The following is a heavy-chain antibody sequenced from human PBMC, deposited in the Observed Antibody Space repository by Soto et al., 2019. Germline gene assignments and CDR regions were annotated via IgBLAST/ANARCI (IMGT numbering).Heavy chain of an antibody. CDR3: ARTRPGLWSGYYKGGDAFDI. D-gene: IGHD3-3*01. V-gene: IGHV4-59*01. CDR1: GGSISSYY. CDR2: IYYSGST. J-gene: IGHJ3*02. Sequence: LSLTCTVSGGSISSYYWSWIRQPPGKGLEWIGYIYYSGSTNYNPSLKSRVTISVDTSKNQFSLKLSSVTAADTAVYYCARTRPGLWSGYYKGGDAFDIWGQGTMVTVSS.